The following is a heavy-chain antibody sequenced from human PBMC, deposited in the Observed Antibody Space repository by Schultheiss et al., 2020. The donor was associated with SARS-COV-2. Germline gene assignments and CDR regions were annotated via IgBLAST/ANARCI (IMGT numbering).Heavy chain of an antibody. CDR3: AKDTSIAAAGTPGYFDY. CDR1: GFTFSGSA. V-gene: IGHV3-73*01. D-gene: IGHD6-13*01. J-gene: IGHJ4*02. CDR2: IRSKANSYAT. Sequence: GGSLRLSCAASGFTFSGSAMHWVRQASGKGLEWVGRIRSKANSYATAYAASVKGRFTISRDDSKNTAYLQMNSLKTEDTAVYYCAKDTSIAAAGTPGYFDYWGQGTLVTVSS.